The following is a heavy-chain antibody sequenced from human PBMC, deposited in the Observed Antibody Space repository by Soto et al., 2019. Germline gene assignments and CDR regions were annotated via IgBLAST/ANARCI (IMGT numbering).Heavy chain of an antibody. V-gene: IGHV3-66*01. CDR2: IYSGGST. CDR3: ARGPAPMPLIDY. Sequence: EVQLVESGGGMVQPGGSLRLSCAASGFTVSSNYMSWVRQAPGKGLEWVSVIYSGGSTYYADSVKGRFTISRDNSKNTLYLQMNSLRAEDTAVYYCARGPAPMPLIDYWGQGTLVTVSS. CDR1: GFTVSSNY. J-gene: IGHJ4*02. D-gene: IGHD2-2*01.